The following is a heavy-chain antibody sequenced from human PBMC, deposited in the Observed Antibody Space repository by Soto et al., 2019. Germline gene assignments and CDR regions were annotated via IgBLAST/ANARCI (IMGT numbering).Heavy chain of an antibody. D-gene: IGHD5-12*01. CDR2: ISGSGGST. CDR3: AKAHSGYEHFDY. J-gene: IGHJ4*02. Sequence: LRLSCAASGFTFSSYAMSWVRQAPGKGLEWVSAISGSGGSTYYADSVKGRFTISRDNSKNTLYLQMNSLRAEDTAVYYCAKAHSGYEHFDYWGQGTLVTVSS. CDR1: GFTFSSYA. V-gene: IGHV3-23*01.